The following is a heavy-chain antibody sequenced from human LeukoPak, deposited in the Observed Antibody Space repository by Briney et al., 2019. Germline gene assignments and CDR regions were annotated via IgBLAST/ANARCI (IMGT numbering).Heavy chain of an antibody. D-gene: IGHD2-15*01. CDR1: GDSVTGYF. CDR2: IYKIGTT. CDR3: VIGVGWQPDY. J-gene: IGHJ4*02. V-gene: IGHV4-59*02. Sequence: PSETLSLTCTVFGDSVTGYFLNWVRQPPGKGLEWIGHIYKIGTTNYNPSLKSRLTISADTSKNQFSLQPWSVTAADTAVYYCVIGVGWQPDYWGQGALVTVSS.